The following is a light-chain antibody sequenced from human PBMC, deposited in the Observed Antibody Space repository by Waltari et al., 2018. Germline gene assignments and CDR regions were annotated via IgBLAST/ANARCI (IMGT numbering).Light chain of an antibody. CDR3: QQYGSSILYT. J-gene: IGKJ2*01. CDR1: QRLTKNY. CDR2: GAS. Sequence: VLTQSPGTLSLSPGERATVSCRASQRLTKNYLAWYQQKPGQAPRLLIYGASSRAAGIPDRFSGSGYGTDFTLTISRLEPEDFAMYYCQQYGSSILYTFGQGTKVEIK. V-gene: IGKV3-20*01.